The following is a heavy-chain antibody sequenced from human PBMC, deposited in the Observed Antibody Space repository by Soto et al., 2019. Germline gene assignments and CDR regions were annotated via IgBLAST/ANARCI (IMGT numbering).Heavy chain of an antibody. CDR1: GFTFSSYA. CDR3: AIHPTEYTPRDFDC. V-gene: IGHV3-23*01. Sequence: SLRLSCAASGFTFSSYAMSWVRQAPGKGLEWVSAISGSGGSTYYADSVKGRFTISRDNSKNTLYLQMNSLRAEDTAVYYCAIHPTEYTPRDFDCWGQGALVTSP. D-gene: IGHD6-6*01. CDR2: ISGSGGST. J-gene: IGHJ4*02.